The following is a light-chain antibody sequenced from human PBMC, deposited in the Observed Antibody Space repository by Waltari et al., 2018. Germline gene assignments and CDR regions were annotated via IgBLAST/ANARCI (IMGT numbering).Light chain of an antibody. Sequence: QSALTQPASVSGSPGQSITISCTGTSSDIGAYNYVSWYLQHPGKPPKLLIYDVRNRPSGVSDRFSGYKAGKTASLTVAGLQAEDEADYYCSSYPSSSVFFGTGTKVTVL. CDR1: SSDIGAYNY. V-gene: IGLV2-14*03. CDR3: SSYPSSSVF. J-gene: IGLJ1*01. CDR2: DVR.